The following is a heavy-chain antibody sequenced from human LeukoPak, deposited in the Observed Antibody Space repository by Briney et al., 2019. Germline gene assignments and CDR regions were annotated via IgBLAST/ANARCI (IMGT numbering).Heavy chain of an antibody. CDR2: ITTSGNYK. Sequence: GGSLRLSCAASGLTFSNYNINWVRQAPGKGLEWVSSITTSGNYKYYVDSVKGRFTISRDNAKNSLYLQMNSLRVEDTAVYYCARDSGYVDYWGQGTLVTVSS. CDR3: ARDSGYVDY. J-gene: IGHJ4*02. D-gene: IGHD2-2*01. V-gene: IGHV3-21*01. CDR1: GLTFSNYN.